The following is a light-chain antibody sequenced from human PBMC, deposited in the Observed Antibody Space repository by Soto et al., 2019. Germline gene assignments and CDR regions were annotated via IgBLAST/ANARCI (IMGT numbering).Light chain of an antibody. V-gene: IGKV1-5*03. CDR2: KVS. CDR1: ESISNW. CDR3: QQYNSYSLT. Sequence: DIQMTRSPPTLSASVGDRVTITCRANESISNWLAWYQQKPGKAPKLLIYKVSNLESGVPSRFSGSGSGTEFTLTISSLQPDDFATYYCQQYNSYSLTFGGGTKVDI. J-gene: IGKJ4*01.